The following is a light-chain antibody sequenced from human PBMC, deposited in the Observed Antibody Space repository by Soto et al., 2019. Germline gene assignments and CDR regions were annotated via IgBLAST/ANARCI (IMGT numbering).Light chain of an antibody. CDR1: SSDIGAYDY. J-gene: IGLJ1*01. CDR2: EVN. CDR3: SSYAGSNNYV. V-gene: IGLV2-14*01. Sequence: TSLSGSPGQSITISCTGTSSDIGAYDYVSWFQQHPGKAPKLMISEVNNRPSGVSNRFSGSKSGNTASLTVSGPQAEDEADYYCSSYAGSNNYVFGTGTKVTVL.